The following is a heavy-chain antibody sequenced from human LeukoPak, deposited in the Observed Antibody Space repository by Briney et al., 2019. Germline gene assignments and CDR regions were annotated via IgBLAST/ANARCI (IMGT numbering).Heavy chain of an antibody. J-gene: IGHJ4*02. CDR1: GGSMSSYY. Sequence: SETLSLTCTVSGGSMSSYYWTWIRQPPGKGLEWIGYTHYSGTTNYNPSLKSRVTISEDTPKNQFSLKLSSVTAADTAVYYCARGRGYSYGYPRSQFFDYWGQGTLVTVSS. D-gene: IGHD5-18*01. V-gene: IGHV4-59*12. CDR3: ARGRGYSYGYPRSQFFDY. CDR2: THYSGTT.